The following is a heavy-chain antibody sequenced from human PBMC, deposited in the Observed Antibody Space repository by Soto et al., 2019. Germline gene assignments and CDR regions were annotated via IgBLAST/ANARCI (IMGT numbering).Heavy chain of an antibody. CDR1: GFTFSNYP. D-gene: IGHD3-16*01. V-gene: IGHV3-23*01. CDR3: AKGGPFTGGFDP. J-gene: IGHJ5*02. CDR2: ISGRSGVP. Sequence: EVQLLESGGGLVQRGGSLRLSCAASGFTFSNYPMSWVRQAPGKGLEWVSTISGRSGVPSYADSVNGRFTVSRDNSKNTLYLQMNSLRPDDTAIYYCAKGGPFTGGFDPWGQGTLVTVAS.